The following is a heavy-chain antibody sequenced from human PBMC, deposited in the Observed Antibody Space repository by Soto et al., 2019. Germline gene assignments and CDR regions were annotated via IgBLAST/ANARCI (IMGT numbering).Heavy chain of an antibody. CDR2: INSDGSST. Sequence: EVQLVESGGGLVQPGGSLRLSCAASGFTFSSYWMHWVRQAPGKGLVWVSRINSDGSSTSYADSVKGRFTISRDNAKNTLYLQMNSLRAEDTAVYYCARVDGVGSGSYYNGKFDYWGQGTLVTVSS. D-gene: IGHD3-10*01. V-gene: IGHV3-74*01. CDR3: ARVDGVGSGSYYNGKFDY. CDR1: GFTFSSYW. J-gene: IGHJ4*02.